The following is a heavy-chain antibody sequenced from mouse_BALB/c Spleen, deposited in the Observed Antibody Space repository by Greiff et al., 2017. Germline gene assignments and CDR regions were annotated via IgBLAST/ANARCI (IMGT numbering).Heavy chain of an antibody. CDR2: IWSGGST. V-gene: IGHV2-2*02. Sequence: QVQLQQSGPGLVQPSQSLSITCTVSGFSLTSYGVHWVRQSPGKGLEWLGVIWSGGSTDYNAAFISRLSISKDNSKSQVFFKMNSLQANDTAIYYCARKGGSSYDYAMDYWGQGTSVTVSS. J-gene: IGHJ4*01. D-gene: IGHD1-1*01. CDR1: GFSLTSYG. CDR3: ARKGGSSYDYAMDY.